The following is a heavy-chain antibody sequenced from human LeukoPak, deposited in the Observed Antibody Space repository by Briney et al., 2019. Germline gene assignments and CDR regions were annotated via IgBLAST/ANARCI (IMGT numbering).Heavy chain of an antibody. D-gene: IGHD3-22*01. J-gene: IGHJ4*02. CDR1: GGSISSYY. CDR3: ARDYWDYYDSSGYFPRFDY. Sequence: SETLSLTCTVAGGSISSYYWSWIRQPAGKGLEWIGRIYTSGSTNYNPSLKSRVTISVDKSKNQFSLKLSSVTAADTAVYYCARDYWDYYDSSGYFPRFDYSGQGTLVTVSS. V-gene: IGHV4-4*07. CDR2: IYTSGST.